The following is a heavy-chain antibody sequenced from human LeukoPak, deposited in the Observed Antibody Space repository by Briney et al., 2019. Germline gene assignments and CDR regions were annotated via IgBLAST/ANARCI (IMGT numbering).Heavy chain of an antibody. CDR3: ARLAGSSSWYPVPEYFQH. J-gene: IGHJ1*01. CDR2: IYHSGTTYSGST. Sequence: SETLSLTCNVSGASMSNYYWVWIRQPPGKGLEWIGSIYHSGTTYSGSTYYNPSLKSRVTISLDTSKNQFSLKVGSMTAADTAVYYCARLAGSSSWYPVPEYFQHWGQGTLVTVSS. V-gene: IGHV4-39*01. CDR1: GASMSNYY. D-gene: IGHD6-13*01.